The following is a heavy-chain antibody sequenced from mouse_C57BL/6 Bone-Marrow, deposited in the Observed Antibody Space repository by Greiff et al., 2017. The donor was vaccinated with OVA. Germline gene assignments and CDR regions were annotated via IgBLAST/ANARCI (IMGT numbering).Heavy chain of an antibody. J-gene: IGHJ1*03. CDR2: SRNKANDYTT. V-gene: IGHV7-1*01. CDR1: GFTFSDFY. Sequence: EVNVVESGGGLVQSGRSLRLSCATSGFTFSDFYMEWVRQAPGKGLEWIAASRNKANDYTTEYSASVKGRFIVSRDTSQSILYLQMNALRAEDTAIYYCARGLDVWGTGTTVTVSS. CDR3: ARGLDV.